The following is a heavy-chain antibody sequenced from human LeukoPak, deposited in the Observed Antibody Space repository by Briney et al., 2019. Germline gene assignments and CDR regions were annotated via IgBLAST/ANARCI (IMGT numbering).Heavy chain of an antibody. V-gene: IGHV4-34*01. Sequence: SETLSLTCAVYGGFFSGYYWSWIRQPPGKGLEWIGEINHSGSTNYNPSLKSRVTISVDTSKNQFSLKLSSVTAADTAVYYCASLTGDESYWGQGTLVTVSS. J-gene: IGHJ4*02. D-gene: IGHD7-27*01. CDR3: ASLTGDESY. CDR2: INHSGST. CDR1: GGFFSGYY.